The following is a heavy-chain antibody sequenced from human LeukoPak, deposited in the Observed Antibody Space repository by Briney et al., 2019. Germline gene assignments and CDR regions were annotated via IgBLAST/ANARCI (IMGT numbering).Heavy chain of an antibody. V-gene: IGHV4-59*01. CDR3: ARSLSSYCGGDCYKNWFDP. Sequence: SETLSLTCTVSGGSISSYYWSWIRQPPGKGLEWIGYIYYSGSTNYNPSLKSRATISVDTSKNQFSLKLSSVTAADTAVYYCARSLSSYCGGDCYKNWFDPWGQGTLVTVSS. J-gene: IGHJ5*02. CDR2: IYYSGST. D-gene: IGHD2-21*01. CDR1: GGSISSYY.